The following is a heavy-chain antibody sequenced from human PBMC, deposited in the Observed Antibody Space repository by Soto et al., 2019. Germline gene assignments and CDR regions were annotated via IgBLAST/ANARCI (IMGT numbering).Heavy chain of an antibody. J-gene: IGHJ1*01. CDR1: GYTVSTSG. V-gene: IGHV1-18*01. CDR2: IRPDNGNR. CDR3: ARDTESNRYND. D-gene: IGHD1-20*01. Sequence: ASVKVSCKTSGYTVSTSGISWVRQAPGQGLEWVGWIRPDNGNRKSAQRLQGRVTLTTDTSESTAYMELRSLTSDDTAMYYCARDTESNRYNDWGKGTLVTVSS.